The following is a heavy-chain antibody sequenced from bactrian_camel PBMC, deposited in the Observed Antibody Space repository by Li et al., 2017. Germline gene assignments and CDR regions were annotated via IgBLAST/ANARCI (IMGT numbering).Heavy chain of an antibody. CDR2: FKFGGEI. CDR1: DNTVRRRC. V-gene: IGHV3S53*01. Sequence: QVQLVESGGGSVQAGGSLRLSCAASDNTVRRRCWGWFRQAPGKEREGVAVFKFGGEIDYTDSVKGRFTISRDNAKNIIYLQMNSLKPEDTAMYYCAAEPDYTLATWPALEIYEYKYYGQGTQVTVS. J-gene: IGHJ4*01. CDR3: AAEPDYTLATWPALEIYEYKY. D-gene: IGHD5*01.